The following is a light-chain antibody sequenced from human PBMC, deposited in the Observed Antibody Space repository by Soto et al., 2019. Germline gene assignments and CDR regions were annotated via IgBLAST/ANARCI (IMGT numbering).Light chain of an antibody. CDR2: GAS. Sequence: EIVMTQSPVTLSVSPGERATLSCRASQFVSSNLAWYQQKPGQAPRLLIYGASSRATGIPDRFSGSGSGTDFTLTISRLEPEDFAVYYCQQYGSSPPWTFGQGTKVDIK. V-gene: IGKV3-20*01. CDR1: QFVSSN. J-gene: IGKJ1*01. CDR3: QQYGSSPPWT.